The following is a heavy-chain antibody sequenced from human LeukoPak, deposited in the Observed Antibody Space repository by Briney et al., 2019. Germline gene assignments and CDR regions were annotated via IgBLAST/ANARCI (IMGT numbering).Heavy chain of an antibody. J-gene: IGHJ4*02. Sequence: SGGSLRLSCSASGFTFSSYAMHWVRQAPGKGLEYVSAISSNGGSTYYADSVKGRFTISRDNSKNTLYLQMNSLRAEDTAVYYCAKDHGGLYGATLPDYWGQGTLVTVSS. CDR2: ISSNGGST. CDR1: GFTFSSYA. CDR3: AKDHGGLYGATLPDY. V-gene: IGHV3-64*04. D-gene: IGHD4-17*01.